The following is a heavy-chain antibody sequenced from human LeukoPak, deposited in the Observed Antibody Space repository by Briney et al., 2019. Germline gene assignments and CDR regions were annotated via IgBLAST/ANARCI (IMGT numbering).Heavy chain of an antibody. Sequence: SETLSLTCCVSGRSISSDYWAWIRQPPGKGLDWIGYMYYTGSTNYNPSLKTRVTISLPTSKKQFSLKLSSVTAADTAVYYCARVSVVHGMDVWGRGTTVTVSS. V-gene: IGHV4-59*01. J-gene: IGHJ6*02. CDR1: GRSISSDY. CDR3: ARVSVVHGMDV. CDR2: MYYTGST.